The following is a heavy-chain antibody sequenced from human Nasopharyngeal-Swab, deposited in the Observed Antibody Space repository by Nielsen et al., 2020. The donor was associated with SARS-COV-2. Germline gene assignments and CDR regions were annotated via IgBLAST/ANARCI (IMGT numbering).Heavy chain of an antibody. D-gene: IGHD6-19*01. CDR2: ISGSGGST. CDR3: AKDRSSSGLDY. CDR1: GFPFSSYA. J-gene: IGHJ4*02. V-gene: IGHV3-23*01. Sequence: GGSLRLSCAASGFPFSSYAMSWVRQAPGKGLEWVSAISGSGGSTYYADSVEGRFTISRDNSKNTLYLQMNSLRAEDTAVYYCAKDRSSSGLDYWGQGTLVTVSS.